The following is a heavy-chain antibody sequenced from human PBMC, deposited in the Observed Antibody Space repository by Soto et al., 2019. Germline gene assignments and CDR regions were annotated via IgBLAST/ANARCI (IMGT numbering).Heavy chain of an antibody. CDR3: ARQPLYCSGGSCYSYWYFDL. Sequence: EVQLVESGGGLVQPGGSLRLSCAASGFTFSSYWMHWVRQAPGKGLVWVSRINSDGSSTSYADSVKGRFTISRDNAKNTLYLQMNSLRAEDTAVYYCARQPLYCSGGSCYSYWYFDLWGRGTLVTVSS. D-gene: IGHD2-15*01. CDR2: INSDGSST. J-gene: IGHJ2*01. CDR1: GFTFSSYW. V-gene: IGHV3-74*01.